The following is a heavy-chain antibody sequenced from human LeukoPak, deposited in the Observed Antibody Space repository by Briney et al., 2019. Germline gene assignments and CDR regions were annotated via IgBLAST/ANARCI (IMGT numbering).Heavy chain of an antibody. D-gene: IGHD1-26*01. Sequence: SNPRSLTWEVTHVSRRRYSPLWTQHPHLKRKEWIGRIYTTGTTNYNPSLKSRVTMSVDTSKNQFSLKLSSVAAADTAVYYCARDRFVSGIDYWGQGTLVTVSS. V-gene: IGHV4-4*07. CDR2: IYTTGTT. CDR1: HVSRRRYS. CDR3: ARDRFVSGIDY. J-gene: IGHJ4*02.